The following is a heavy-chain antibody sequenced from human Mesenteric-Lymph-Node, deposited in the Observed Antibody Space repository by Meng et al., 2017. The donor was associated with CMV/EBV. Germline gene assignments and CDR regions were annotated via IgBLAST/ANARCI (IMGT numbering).Heavy chain of an antibody. J-gene: IGHJ4*02. CDR3: VKGGDDYGETFHS. CDR1: AFTFDTYW. Sequence: GESLKISCAASAFTFDTYWMSWVRQAPGKGLEWVANIKQDGSEEYYLDSVKGRFTISRDNAKSSLYLQMSSLSADDTALYYCVKGGDDYGETFHSWGQGTVVTVSS. CDR2: IKQDGSEE. D-gene: IGHD4-17*01. V-gene: IGHV3-7*03.